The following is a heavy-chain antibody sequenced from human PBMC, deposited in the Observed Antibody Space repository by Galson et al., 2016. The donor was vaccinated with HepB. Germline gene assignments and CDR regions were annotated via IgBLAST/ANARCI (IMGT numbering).Heavy chain of an antibody. D-gene: IGHD2-15*01. J-gene: IGHJ4*02. CDR2: ISSSGGST. CDR1: GFTFSSYA. V-gene: IGHV3-23*01. Sequence: SLRLSCAASGFTFSSYAMSWVRQAPGKGLEWVSTISSSGGSTYFADSVKGRFTISRDNSKNTLYLQMNSLRAEDTAVHYCAKVLGAGYCGGSSCAMDVWGQGTQVTVSS. CDR3: AKVLGAGYCGGSSCAMDV.